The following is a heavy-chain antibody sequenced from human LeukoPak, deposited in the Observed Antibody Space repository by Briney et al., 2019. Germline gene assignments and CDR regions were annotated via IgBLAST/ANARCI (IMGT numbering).Heavy chain of an antibody. Sequence: GGSLRLSCAASGFTFSSYGMHWVRQAPGKGLEWVAVISYDGSNKYCADSVKGRFTISRDNSKNTLYLQMNSLRAEDTAVYYCAKDKHSSSWYRMGVWGQGTKVNVSS. CDR2: ISYDGSNK. J-gene: IGHJ6*02. D-gene: IGHD6-13*01. CDR1: GFTFSSYG. V-gene: IGHV3-30*18. CDR3: AKDKHSSSWYRMGV.